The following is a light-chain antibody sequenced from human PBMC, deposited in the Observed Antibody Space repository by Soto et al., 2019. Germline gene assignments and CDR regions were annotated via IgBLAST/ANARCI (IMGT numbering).Light chain of an antibody. Sequence: QSALTQPASVSGSPGQSITISCPGTSSDVGGYNYVSWYQQHPGKAPKLMIYEVSNRPSGVSNRFSGSKSGNTASLTISGLQAEDEADYYCSSYTSSSTRVFGGGTKVTV. J-gene: IGLJ3*02. CDR3: SSYTSSSTRV. CDR1: SSDVGGYNY. V-gene: IGLV2-14*01. CDR2: EVS.